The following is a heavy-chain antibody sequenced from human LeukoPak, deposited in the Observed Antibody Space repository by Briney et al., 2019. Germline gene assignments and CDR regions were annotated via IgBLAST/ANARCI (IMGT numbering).Heavy chain of an antibody. CDR3: ARVVWDYYGSGSYSNWFDP. D-gene: IGHD3-10*01. CDR1: GFTFSDYY. J-gene: IGHJ5*02. CDR2: ISSSISII. V-gene: IGHV3-11*01. Sequence: GGSLRLSCAASGFTFSDYYMSWICQAPGKGLEWLSYISSSISIIYYADSVKGRFTISRDNAKNSLYLQMNSLRAEDTAVYYCARVVWDYYGSGSYSNWFDPWGQGTLVTVSS.